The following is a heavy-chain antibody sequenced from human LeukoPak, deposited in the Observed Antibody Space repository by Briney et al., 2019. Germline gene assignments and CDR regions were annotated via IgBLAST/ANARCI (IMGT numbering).Heavy chain of an antibody. CDR2: IHYSGST. CDR1: GGSISSSSYY. CDR3: ARHLSTGSFHY. D-gene: IGHD4-17*01. Sequence: SETLSLTCTVSGGSISSSSYYWGWIRQPPGKGLEWIGSIHYSGSTYYNPFLQSRVTISVDTSKNQFSLKPNSVTAADTAVYSCARHLSTGSFHYWGQGTLVTVSS. V-gene: IGHV4-39*01. J-gene: IGHJ4*02.